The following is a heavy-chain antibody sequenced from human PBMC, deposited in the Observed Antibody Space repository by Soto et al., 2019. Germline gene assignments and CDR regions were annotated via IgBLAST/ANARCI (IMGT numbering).Heavy chain of an antibody. D-gene: IGHD3-10*01. CDR2: IIPILGIA. V-gene: IGHV1-69*08. J-gene: IGHJ4*02. Sequence: QVQLVQSGAEVKKPGSSVKVSCKASGGTFSSYTISWVRQAPGQGLEWMGRIIPILGIANYAQKFQGRVTITADKSTSTSYMELSSLRSEDTAVYFCAREWIGEGIDYWGQGTLFTVSS. CDR1: GGTFSSYT. CDR3: AREWIGEGIDY.